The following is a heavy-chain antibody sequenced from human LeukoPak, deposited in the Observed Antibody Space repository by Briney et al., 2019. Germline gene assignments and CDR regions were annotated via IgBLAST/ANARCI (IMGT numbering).Heavy chain of an antibody. J-gene: IGHJ4*02. CDR2: IDGGGST. V-gene: IGHV3-66*01. Sequence: GGSLRLSCAASGFTVSSNYMTWVRQAPGKGLEWVSAIDGGGSTFYAGSVKGRFSTFRDNSKNTLSLQMNSLRAEDTAVYYCVFNGYWGQGTLVSVSS. D-gene: IGHD2-8*01. CDR3: VFNGY. CDR1: GFTVSSNY.